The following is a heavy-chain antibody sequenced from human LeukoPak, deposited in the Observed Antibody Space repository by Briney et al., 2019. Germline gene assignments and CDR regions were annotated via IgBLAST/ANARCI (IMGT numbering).Heavy chain of an antibody. CDR3: ARFSSGCSTSSCYLTY. CDR1: GYTFTSYY. V-gene: IGHV1-46*01. Sequence: ASVTVSCKASGYTFTSYYMHWVRQAPGQGLEWMGIINPSGGSTSYAQKFQGRVTMTRDTSTSTVYMELSSLRSEDTAVYYCARFSSGCSTSSCYLTYWGQGTLVTVS. D-gene: IGHD2-2*01. CDR2: INPSGGST. J-gene: IGHJ4*02.